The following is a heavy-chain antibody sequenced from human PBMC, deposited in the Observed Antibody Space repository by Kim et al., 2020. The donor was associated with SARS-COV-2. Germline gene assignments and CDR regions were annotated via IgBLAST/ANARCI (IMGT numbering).Heavy chain of an antibody. CDR1: GFTFSSYA. CDR2: IYSGGSST. D-gene: IGHD6-19*01. V-gene: IGHV3-23*03. Sequence: GGSLRLSCAASGFTFSSYAMSWVRQAPGKGLEWVSVIYSGGSSTYYADSVKGRFTISRDNSKNTLYLQMNSLRAEDTAVYYCAKAGRLQWLRTPLDYWGQGTLVTVSS. CDR3: AKAGRLQWLRTPLDY. J-gene: IGHJ4*02.